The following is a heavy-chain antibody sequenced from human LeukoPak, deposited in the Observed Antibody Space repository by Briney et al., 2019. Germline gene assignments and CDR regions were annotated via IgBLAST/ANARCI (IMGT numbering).Heavy chain of an antibody. Sequence: TSETLSLTCAVYGGSFSGYYWSWIRQPPGKGLEWIGEINHSGSTNYNPSLKSRVTISVDTPKNQFSLKLSSVTAADTAVYYCARFGYDYVWGSYRRHDNWFDPWGQGTLVTVSS. CDR1: GGSFSGYY. CDR3: ARFGYDYVWGSYRRHDNWFDP. D-gene: IGHD3-16*02. J-gene: IGHJ5*02. V-gene: IGHV4-34*01. CDR2: INHSGST.